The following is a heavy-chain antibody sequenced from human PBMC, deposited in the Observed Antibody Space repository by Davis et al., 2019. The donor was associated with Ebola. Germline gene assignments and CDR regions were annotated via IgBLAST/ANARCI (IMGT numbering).Heavy chain of an antibody. CDR1: GYTFTGYY. CDR2: INPHNGNT. V-gene: IGHV1-18*04. J-gene: IGHJ4*02. CDR3: ARDQFPTTSDY. D-gene: IGHD1-1*01. Sequence: ASVKVSCKASGYTFTGYYMHWVRQAPGQGLEWMGWINPHNGNTNYAQSVQGRVTMTTDTSTSTAYMEVGSLRSDDTAVYYCARDQFPTTSDYWGQGTLVTVSS.